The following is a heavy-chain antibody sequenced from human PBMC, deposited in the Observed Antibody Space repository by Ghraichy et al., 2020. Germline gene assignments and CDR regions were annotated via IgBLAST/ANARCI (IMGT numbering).Heavy chain of an antibody. CDR1: GGSISSYY. J-gene: IGHJ6*03. V-gene: IGHV4-59*01. CDR3: AREGGNYYGSGSRPYYYYYMDV. Sequence: SETLSLTCTVSGGSISSYYWSWIRQPPGKGLEWIGYIYYSGSTNYNPSLKSRVTISVDTSKNQFSLKLSSVTAADTAVYYCAREGGNYYGSGSRPYYYYYMDVWGKGTTVTVSS. CDR2: IYYSGST. D-gene: IGHD3-10*01.